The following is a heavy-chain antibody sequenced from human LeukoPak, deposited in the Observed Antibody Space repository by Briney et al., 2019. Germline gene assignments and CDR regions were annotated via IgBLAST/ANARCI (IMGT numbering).Heavy chain of an antibody. J-gene: IGHJ6*04. V-gene: IGHV3-23*01. CDR1: GITFSSYG. D-gene: IGHD3-10*02. CDR2: ISYTGENT. Sequence: GGSLRLSCAASGITFSSYGMSWVRQAPGKGLEWVSGISYTGENTYYADSVKGRFAISRDNSKNTLYLQMNSLRAEDTAVYYCAELGITMIGGVWGKGTTVTISS. CDR3: AELGITMIGGV.